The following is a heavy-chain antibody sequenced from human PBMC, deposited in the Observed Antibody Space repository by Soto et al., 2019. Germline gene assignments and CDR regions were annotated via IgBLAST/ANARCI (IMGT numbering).Heavy chain of an antibody. Sequence: EVELLESGGGLVQPGGSLRLSCVDSRFTFTSYAMSWVRQAPGKGLEWVAAISASGGATIHADSVKGRLTISRDNSKNTLYLQMNSLRAEDTAVYYCAKDAEGGSLFRGAFDYWGQGTQVTVPS. CDR1: RFTFTSYA. D-gene: IGHD2-15*01. V-gene: IGHV3-23*01. J-gene: IGHJ4*02. CDR2: ISASGGAT. CDR3: AKDAEGGSLFRGAFDY.